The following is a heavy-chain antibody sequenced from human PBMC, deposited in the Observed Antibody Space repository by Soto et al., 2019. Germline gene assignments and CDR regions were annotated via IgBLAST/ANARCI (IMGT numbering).Heavy chain of an antibody. J-gene: IGHJ5*02. CDR3: ARGRGRYSSGWSWFDP. V-gene: IGHV4-4*02. D-gene: IGHD6-19*01. CDR1: GGTTRSPDW. CDR2: IFQSGST. Sequence: SETLSLTCGVSGGTTRSPDWWTWVRQPPGKGLEWIGEIFQSGSTNYTPSLESRVTISVDKSKNQFSLTLTSVTAADTAVYFCARGRGRYSSGWSWFDPWGQGILVTVSS.